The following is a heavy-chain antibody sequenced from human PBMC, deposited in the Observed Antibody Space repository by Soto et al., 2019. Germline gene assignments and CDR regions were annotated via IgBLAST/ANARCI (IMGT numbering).Heavy chain of an antibody. J-gene: IGHJ3*02. V-gene: IGHV3-74*01. D-gene: IGHD2-21*02. CDR2: ASPDGTST. Sequence: EVQLVESGGGLVQPGGSLRLSCAASGFTFSSFWMHWVRQAPGKGLEWVSRASPDGTSTSYADSVKGRFTISRDNAKNSLYLQMNSLRAEDTAVYYCARGDGDAFDIWGQGTMVTVSS. CDR1: GFTFSSFW. CDR3: ARGDGDAFDI.